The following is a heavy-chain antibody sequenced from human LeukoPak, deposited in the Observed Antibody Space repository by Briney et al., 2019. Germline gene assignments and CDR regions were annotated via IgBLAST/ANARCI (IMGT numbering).Heavy chain of an antibody. CDR2: VSGSGDST. J-gene: IGHJ4*02. CDR3: AKAATPVYGDSDY. Sequence: GGSLRLSCAACGFTFSSYAMSWLRQAPGKGLEWGSAVSGSGDSTYYAYSVKGLFTISRDNSKNPLYLQRNSLRAEDTAVYYCAKAATPVYGDSDYWGQGTLVTVSS. D-gene: IGHD4-17*01. V-gene: IGHV3-23*01. CDR1: GFTFSSYA.